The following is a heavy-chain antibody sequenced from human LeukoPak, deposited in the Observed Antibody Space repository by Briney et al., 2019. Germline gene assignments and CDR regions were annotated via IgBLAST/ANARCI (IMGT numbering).Heavy chain of an antibody. V-gene: IGHV3-21*01. CDR1: GFTFSSYS. Sequence: PGGSLRLSCAASGFTFSSYSMNWVRQASGKGLEWVSSISSSSSYLYYADSVKGRFTISRDNAKNSLYLQMNSLRAEDTAVYYCAREGYKTYGDYGYWGQGTLVTVSS. D-gene: IGHD4-17*01. CDR3: AREGYKTYGDYGY. J-gene: IGHJ4*02. CDR2: ISSSSSYL.